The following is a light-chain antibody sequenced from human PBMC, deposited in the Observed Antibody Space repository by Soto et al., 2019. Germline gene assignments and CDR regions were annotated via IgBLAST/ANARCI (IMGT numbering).Light chain of an antibody. Sequence: EIVLTQSPGTLSLSPGERATLSCRASQSVSSSYLAWYQQKPGQAPRILIYGASGRATGIPDRFSGSGSGTAFTLTISRLEPEDFAVYYCQQYGSSPMYTFGQGTKLEIK. CDR2: GAS. CDR3: QQYGSSPMYT. V-gene: IGKV3-20*01. CDR1: QSVSSSY. J-gene: IGKJ2*01.